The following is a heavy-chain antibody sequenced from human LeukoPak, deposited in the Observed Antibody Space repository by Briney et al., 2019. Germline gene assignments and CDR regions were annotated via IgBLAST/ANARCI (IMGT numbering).Heavy chain of an antibody. CDR2: ISSSSSYI. J-gene: IGHJ4*02. V-gene: IGHV3-21*01. D-gene: IGHD3-9*01. CDR3: ARDGSDILTGPQSYFDY. Sequence: GRSLRLSCAASGFTFSSYSMNWVRQAPGKGLEWVSSISSSSSYIYYADSVKGRFTISRDNAKNSLYLQMNSLRAEDTAVYYCARDGSDILTGPQSYFDYWGQGTLVTVSS. CDR1: GFTFSSYS.